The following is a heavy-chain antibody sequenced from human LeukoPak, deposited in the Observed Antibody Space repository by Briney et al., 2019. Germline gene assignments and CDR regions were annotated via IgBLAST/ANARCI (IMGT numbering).Heavy chain of an antibody. V-gene: IGHV4-34*01. J-gene: IGHJ6*02. CDR3: ARGIGYSYGRYYYGMDV. D-gene: IGHD5-18*01. Sequence: SETLSLTCAVYGGSFSGYYWSWIRQPPGKGLEWIGEINHSGSTNYNPSLKSRVTISVDTSKNQFSLKLRSVTAADTAVYYCARGIGYSYGRYYYGMDVWGQGTTVTVSS. CDR1: GGSFSGYY. CDR2: INHSGST.